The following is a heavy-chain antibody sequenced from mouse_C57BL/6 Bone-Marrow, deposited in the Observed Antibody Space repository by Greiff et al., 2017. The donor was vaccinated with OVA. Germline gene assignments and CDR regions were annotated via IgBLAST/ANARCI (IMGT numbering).Heavy chain of an antibody. D-gene: IGHD1-1*01. CDR2: INPNNGGT. J-gene: IGHJ1*03. CDR1: GYTFTDYN. Sequence: VQLQQSGPELVKPGASVKIPCKASGYTFTDYNMDWVKQSHGKSLEWIGDINPNNGGTIYNQKFKGKATLTVDKSSSTAYMEFRSLTSKDTAVYYCARSNYGSSWYFDVWGTGTTVTVSS. V-gene: IGHV1-18*01. CDR3: ARSNYGSSWYFDV.